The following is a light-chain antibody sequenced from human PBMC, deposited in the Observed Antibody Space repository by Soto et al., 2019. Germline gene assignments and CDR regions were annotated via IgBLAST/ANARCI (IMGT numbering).Light chain of an antibody. V-gene: IGLV2-14*01. CDR3: ISYTGSSTSYV. CDR2: EVT. Sequence: QSALTQPASVSGSPGQSITISCTGTSSDISIYNYVSWYQQHPGKAPKLIIYEVTYRPSGVSHRFSASKSGNTASLTISGLQAGDEADYYCISYTGSSTSYVFGTGTKLTVL. J-gene: IGLJ1*01. CDR1: SSDISIYNY.